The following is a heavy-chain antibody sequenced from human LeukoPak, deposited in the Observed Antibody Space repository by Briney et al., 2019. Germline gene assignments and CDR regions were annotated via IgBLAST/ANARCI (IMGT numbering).Heavy chain of an antibody. Sequence: SSETLSLTCTVSGGSMNNYYWSWIRQAPGKGLEWIGYISDSGSTNYSPSLKSRVTMSVDTSKNLFSLKVSSVTAADTAVYYCARGRSNYYGMDVWGQGTTVTVSS. D-gene: IGHD1-26*01. CDR2: ISDSGST. J-gene: IGHJ6*02. CDR3: ARGRSNYYGMDV. CDR1: GGSMNNYY. V-gene: IGHV4-59*01.